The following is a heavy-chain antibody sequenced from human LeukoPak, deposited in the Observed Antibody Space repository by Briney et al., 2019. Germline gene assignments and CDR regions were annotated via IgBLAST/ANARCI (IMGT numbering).Heavy chain of an antibody. CDR1: GFTFSSYA. CDR2: ISGSGGST. V-gene: IGHV3-23*01. J-gene: IGHJ4*02. D-gene: IGHD1-26*01. CDR3: GKVRKVGATTDYFDY. Sequence: GGSLRLSCAASGFTFSSYAMSWVRQAPGKGLEWVSAISGSGGSTYYADSVKGRFTISRDNSKNTLYLQMNSLRAEDTAVYYCGKVRKVGATTDYFDYWGQGTLVTVSS.